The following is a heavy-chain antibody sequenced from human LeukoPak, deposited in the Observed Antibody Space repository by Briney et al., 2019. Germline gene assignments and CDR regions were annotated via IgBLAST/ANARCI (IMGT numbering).Heavy chain of an antibody. J-gene: IGHJ4*02. CDR1: GYSFTSYW. Sequence: GESLKISCKGSGYSFTSYWIGWVRQMPGKGLEWMGINYPGDSDTRYSPSFQGRVTILADKSISTAYPQWSSLKASDTAMYYCARHLSIAVVADRRFDSWGQGTLVTVSS. CDR3: ARHLSIAVVADRRFDS. V-gene: IGHV5-51*01. CDR2: NYPGDSDT. D-gene: IGHD6-19*01.